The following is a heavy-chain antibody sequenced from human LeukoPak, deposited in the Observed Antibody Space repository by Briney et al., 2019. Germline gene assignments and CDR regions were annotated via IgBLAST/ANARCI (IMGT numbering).Heavy chain of an antibody. J-gene: IGHJ6*02. V-gene: IGHV3-48*02. CDR1: GFTFSTYD. Sequence: PGGSLRLSCAASGFTFSTYDMSWVRQAPGKGLEWVSYIISSSSTIYYADSVKGRFTISRDNAKNSLYLQMNSLRDEDTAVYYCARDRAMYSSGWQYYYYYYGMDVWGQGTTVTVSS. CDR3: ARDRAMYSSGWQYYYYYYGMDV. CDR2: IISSSSTI. D-gene: IGHD6-19*01.